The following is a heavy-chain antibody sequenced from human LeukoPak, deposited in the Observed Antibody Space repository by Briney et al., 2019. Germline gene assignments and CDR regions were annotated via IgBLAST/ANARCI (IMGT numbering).Heavy chain of an antibody. CDR1: GLTFSDYY. V-gene: IGHV3-11*01. CDR3: ARVTRGGSTGYAFAF. D-gene: IGHD3-10*01. CDR2: ISSGGNPI. Sequence: GGSLRLSCAASGLTFSDYYMSWIRQAPGTGLEWVSYISSGGNPIYYADSVKGRFTISRDNAKNSLYLQMNSLRAEDTAVYYCARVTRGGSTGYAFAFWGQGTMVTVSS. J-gene: IGHJ3*01.